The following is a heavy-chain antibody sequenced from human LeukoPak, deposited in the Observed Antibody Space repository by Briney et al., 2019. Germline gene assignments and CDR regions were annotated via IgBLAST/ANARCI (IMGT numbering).Heavy chain of an antibody. CDR3: AKDRGYSYGEKNWFDP. Sequence: PGGSLRLSCAASGFTFSSYSMNWVRQAPGKGLEWVSAISGSGGSTYYADSVKGRFTISRDNSKNTLYLQMNSLRAEDTAVYYCAKDRGYSYGEKNWFDPWGQGTLVTVSS. CDR2: ISGSGGST. CDR1: GFTFSSYS. D-gene: IGHD5-18*01. J-gene: IGHJ5*02. V-gene: IGHV3-23*01.